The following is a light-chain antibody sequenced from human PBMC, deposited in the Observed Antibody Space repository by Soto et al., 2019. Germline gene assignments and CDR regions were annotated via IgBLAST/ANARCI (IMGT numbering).Light chain of an antibody. CDR1: QSVGRN. Sequence: EIVMTQSPDTLSVSPGERATLSCRASQSVGRNLAWYQQKPGQAPRLLIYGASTRATGIAARFSGSGSGTEFTLTISSLQSEDFAIYSCQQYNHWPPLTFGGGTKVETK. CDR2: GAS. V-gene: IGKV3-15*01. J-gene: IGKJ4*02. CDR3: QQYNHWPPLT.